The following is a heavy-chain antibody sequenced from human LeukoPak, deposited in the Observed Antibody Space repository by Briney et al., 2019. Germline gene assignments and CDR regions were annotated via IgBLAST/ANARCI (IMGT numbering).Heavy chain of an antibody. CDR1: GFTFGKYW. CDR3: AKVSVSAVFDY. D-gene: IGHD3-3*02. J-gene: IGHJ4*02. Sequence: GGSLRLSCVASGFTFGKYWMSWVRQAPGKGLEWVANIKLDGSEKNYVDSVKGRFTISRDNTKNSLYLQMNSLRAEDTAVYYCAKVSVSAVFDYWGQGTLVTVSS. V-gene: IGHV3-7*03. CDR2: IKLDGSEK.